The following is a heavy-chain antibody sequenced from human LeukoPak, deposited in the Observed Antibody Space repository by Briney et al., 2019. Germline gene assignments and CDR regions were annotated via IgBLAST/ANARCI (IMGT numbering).Heavy chain of an antibody. D-gene: IGHD2-2*01. V-gene: IGHV4-30-4*08. CDR3: VRDLADIVVVPAASPDAFDI. CDR2: IYYSGST. CDR1: GGSISSGDYY. Sequence: PSETLSLTCTVSGGSISSGDYYWSWIRQPPRKGLEWIGYIYYSGSTYYNPSLKSRVTISVDTSKNQFSLKLSSVTAADTAVYYCVRDLADIVVVPAASPDAFDIWGQGTMVTVSS. J-gene: IGHJ3*02.